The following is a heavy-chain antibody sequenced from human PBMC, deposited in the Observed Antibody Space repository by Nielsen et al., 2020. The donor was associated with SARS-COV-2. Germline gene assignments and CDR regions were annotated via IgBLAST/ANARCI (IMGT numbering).Heavy chain of an antibody. Sequence: GGSLRLSCAASGFTFSSYAMHWVRQAPGKGLEWVAVISYDGSNKYYADSVKGRFTISRDNSKNTLYLQMNSLRAEDTAVYYCARDFSATVRSGIAAAGTGWGQGTLVTVSS. CDR3: ARDFSATVRSGIAAAGTG. CDR1: GFTFSSYA. CDR2: ISYDGSNK. V-gene: IGHV3-30*04. J-gene: IGHJ4*02. D-gene: IGHD6-13*01.